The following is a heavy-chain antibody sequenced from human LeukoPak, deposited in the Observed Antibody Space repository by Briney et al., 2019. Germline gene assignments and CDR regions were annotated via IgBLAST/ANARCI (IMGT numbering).Heavy chain of an antibody. Sequence: SETLSLTCTVSGGSISSDGYYWSWIRQHPGKGLEWIGYIYYSGSAYYNPSLKSRVSMSVDTSKNQFSLKLSSVTAADTAVYYCASSLRYCSGGSCYWVIDYWGQETLVTVSS. D-gene: IGHD2-15*01. J-gene: IGHJ4*02. CDR3: ASSLRYCSGGSCYWVIDY. V-gene: IGHV4-31*03. CDR1: GGSISSDGYY. CDR2: IYYSGSA.